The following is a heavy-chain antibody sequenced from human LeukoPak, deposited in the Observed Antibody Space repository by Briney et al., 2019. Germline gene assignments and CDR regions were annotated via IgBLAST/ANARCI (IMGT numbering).Heavy chain of an antibody. CDR3: AKDGGTHFDH. CDR2: ISSSGTTI. D-gene: IGHD1-26*01. V-gene: IGHV3-48*01. J-gene: IGHJ4*02. CDR1: GFTFISYW. Sequence: GGSLRLSCAASGFTFISYWMSWVRQAPGKGLEWVPYISSSGTTISYAQSVKGRFTITRDNAQNSLTLHMNTLRADDTAVYYCAKDGGTHFDHWGQGTLVTVSS.